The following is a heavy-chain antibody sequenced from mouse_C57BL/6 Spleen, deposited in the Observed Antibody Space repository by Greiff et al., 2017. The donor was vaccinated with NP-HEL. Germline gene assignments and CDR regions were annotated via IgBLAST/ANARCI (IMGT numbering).Heavy chain of an antibody. CDR3: ARRIYYGSLYCLDY. D-gene: IGHD2-1*01. V-gene: IGHV1-54*01. J-gene: IGHJ2*01. CDR1: GYAFTNYL. CDR2: INPGSGGT. Sequence: VQLQQSGAELVRPGTSVKVSCKASGYAFTNYLIEWVKQRPGQGLEWIGVINPGSGGTNYNEKFKGKATLTADTSSSTAYMQLSSLTSEDSGGYFGARRIYYGSLYCLDYWGQGTTLTVSS.